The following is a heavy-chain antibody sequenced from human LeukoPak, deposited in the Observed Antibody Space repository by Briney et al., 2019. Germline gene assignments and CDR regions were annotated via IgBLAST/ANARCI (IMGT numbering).Heavy chain of an antibody. CDR2: IYHSGST. CDR3: ARLVVRGYFDY. CDR1: GYSISSGYY. V-gene: IGHV4-38-2*01. D-gene: IGHD3-10*01. Sequence: SETLSLTCAVSGYSISSGYYWGWIRQPPGKGLEWIGSIYHSGSTYYNPSLKRRVTISVDTSKNQFSLKLSSVTAADTAVYYCARLVVRGYFDYWGQGTLVTVSS. J-gene: IGHJ4*02.